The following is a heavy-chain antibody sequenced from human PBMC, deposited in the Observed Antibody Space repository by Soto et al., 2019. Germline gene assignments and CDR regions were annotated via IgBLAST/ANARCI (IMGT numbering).Heavy chain of an antibody. D-gene: IGHD3-10*01. CDR3: ARGSSGSTFDP. J-gene: IGHJ5*02. V-gene: IGHV3-13*04. CDR2: IGTAGDT. CDR1: GFTFSSYD. Sequence: EVQLVESGGGLVQPGGSLRLSCAASGFTFSSYDMQWVRQATGKGLEWVSAIGTAGDTYYPGSVKGRFTISRENAKNSLYLQMNSLRAGDTAVYYCARGSSGSTFDPWGQGTLVTVSS.